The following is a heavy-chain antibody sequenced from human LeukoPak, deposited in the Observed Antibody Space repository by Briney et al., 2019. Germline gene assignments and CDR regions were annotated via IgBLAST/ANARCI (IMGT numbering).Heavy chain of an antibody. Sequence: SVKVSCKASGYTFTGYYMHWVRQAPGQGLGWMGGIIPIFGTANYAQKFQGRVTITTDESTSTAYMELSSLRSEDTAVYYCARAGYGDDPPIGYYYYYMDVWGKGTTVTVSS. CDR3: ARAGYGDDPPIGYYYYYMDV. D-gene: IGHD4-17*01. CDR1: GYTFTGYY. J-gene: IGHJ6*03. V-gene: IGHV1-69*05. CDR2: IIPIFGTA.